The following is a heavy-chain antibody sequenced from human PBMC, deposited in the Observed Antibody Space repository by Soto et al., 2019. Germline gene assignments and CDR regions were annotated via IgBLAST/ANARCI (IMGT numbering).Heavy chain of an antibody. CDR1: GFTFSSYG. V-gene: IGHV3-33*01. CDR3: ARDSYGSGSYYSPNYYYGMDV. D-gene: IGHD3-10*01. Sequence: GGSLRLSCAASGFTFSSYGMHWVRQAPGKGLEWVAVIWYDGSNKYYADSVKGRFTISRDNSKNTLYLQMNSLRAEDTAVYYCARDSYGSGSYYSPNYYYGMDVWGQGTTVTVSS. CDR2: IWYDGSNK. J-gene: IGHJ6*02.